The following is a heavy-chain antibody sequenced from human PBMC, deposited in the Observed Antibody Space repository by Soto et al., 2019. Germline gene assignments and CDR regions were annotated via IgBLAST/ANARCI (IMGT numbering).Heavy chain of an antibody. CDR2: ISGSGGST. V-gene: IGHV3-23*01. CDR3: AKDGYCNGGSCYLYYLDS. D-gene: IGHD2-15*01. CDR1: GFTFSSYA. J-gene: IGHJ4*02. Sequence: PGGSLRLSCAASGFTFSSYAMSWVRQAPGKGLEWVSAISGSGGSTYYADSVKGRFTISRDNSKNTLYLQMNSLRAEDTAVYYCAKDGYCNGGSCYLYYLDSWGLGTPVTVSS.